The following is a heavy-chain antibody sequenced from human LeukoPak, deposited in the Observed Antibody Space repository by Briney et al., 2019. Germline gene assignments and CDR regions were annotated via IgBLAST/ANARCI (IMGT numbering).Heavy chain of an antibody. D-gene: IGHD3-10*01. CDR1: GGSISSSSYY. V-gene: IGHV4-39*01. CDR2: IYYSEST. J-gene: IGHJ6*03. CDR3: ASVRRGFGESSKYYAYYYMGV. Sequence: PSETLSLTCTVSGGSISSSSYYWGRIRPPPGTGLEWIGSIYYSESTYYNPSLKSRVTISLNTSKNQFSLELISVTAADTAVYYCASVRRGFGESSKYYAYYYMGVWGKGTTVTIS.